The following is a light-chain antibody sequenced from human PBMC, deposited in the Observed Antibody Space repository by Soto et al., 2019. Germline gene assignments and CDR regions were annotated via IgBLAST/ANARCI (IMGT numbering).Light chain of an antibody. CDR2: GAS. V-gene: IGKV3-20*01. CDR1: QSVSSSY. J-gene: IGKJ5*01. Sequence: EIVLTQSPGTLSLSPGERATLSCRASQSVSSSYLAWYQQKPGQAPRLLIYGASSRATGIPDRFSGSGFGTDFILTISRLEPEDSGVYYCQKYGSTLITFGQGTRLEIK. CDR3: QKYGSTLIT.